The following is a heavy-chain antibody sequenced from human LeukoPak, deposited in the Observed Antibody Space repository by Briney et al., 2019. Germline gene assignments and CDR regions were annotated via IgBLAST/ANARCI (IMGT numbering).Heavy chain of an antibody. CDR1: GFTFSSFG. Sequence: GGSLRLSCAASGFTFSSFGMNWVGQAPGKGLEWVSYISDSSSITYYADSVKGRFTISRDNAKNSLSLRLNSLRDEDTAVYFCAKVIRGGYGMDVWGQGTTVTVSS. D-gene: IGHD3-10*01. V-gene: IGHV3-48*02. CDR3: AKVIRGGYGMDV. J-gene: IGHJ6*02. CDR2: ISDSSSIT.